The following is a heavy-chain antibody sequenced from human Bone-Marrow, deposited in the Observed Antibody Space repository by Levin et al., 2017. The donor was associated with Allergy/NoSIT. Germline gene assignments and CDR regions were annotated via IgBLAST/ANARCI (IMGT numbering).Heavy chain of an antibody. CDR3: AKDQGHDYVWGSYRQRGYFDY. J-gene: IGHJ4*02. CDR1: GFTFSSYG. Sequence: GGSLRLSCAASGFTFSSYGMHWVRQAPGKGLEWVAVISYDGSNKYYADSVKGRFTISRDNSKNTLYLQMNSLRAEDTAVYYCAKDQGHDYVWGSYRQRGYFDYWGQGTLVTVSS. CDR2: ISYDGSNK. D-gene: IGHD3-16*02. V-gene: IGHV3-30*18.